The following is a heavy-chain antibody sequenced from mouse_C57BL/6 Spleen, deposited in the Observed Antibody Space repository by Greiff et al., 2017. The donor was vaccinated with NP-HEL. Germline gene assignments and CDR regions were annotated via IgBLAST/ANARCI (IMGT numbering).Heavy chain of an antibody. D-gene: IGHD2-1*01. CDR2: IYPGSGST. J-gene: IGHJ4*01. V-gene: IGHV1-55*01. CDR3: ARYGNYRGDAMDY. CDR1: GYTFTSYW. Sequence: QVQLQQPGAELVKPGASVKMSCKASGYTFTSYWITWVKQRPGQGLEWIGDIYPGSGSTNYTEKFKSKATLTVDTSASTAYMQLSSLTSEDSAVYYCARYGNYRGDAMDYWGQGTSVTVSS.